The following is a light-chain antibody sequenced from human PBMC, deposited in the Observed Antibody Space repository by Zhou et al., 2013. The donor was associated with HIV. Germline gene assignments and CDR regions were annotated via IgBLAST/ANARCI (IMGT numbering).Light chain of an antibody. J-gene: IGKJ1*01. CDR1: QSISRW. CDR3: QQYSAYSWT. V-gene: IGKV1-5*03. Sequence: DIQMTQSPSTLSASVGDRVIITCRASQSISRWVAWYQQKPGQVPKLLIYKASSLEGGVPSRFSGSGSGTEFTLTISSLQPDDFATYYCQQYSAYSWTFGQGTSVELK. CDR2: KAS.